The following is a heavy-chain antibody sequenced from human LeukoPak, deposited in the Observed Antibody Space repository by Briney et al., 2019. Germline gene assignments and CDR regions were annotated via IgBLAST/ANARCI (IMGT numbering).Heavy chain of an antibody. CDR1: GFTFSNYD. J-gene: IGHJ4*02. CDR3: AKGHVGALWGYFDY. CDR2: TSTDGSYK. Sequence: PGRSLRLSCAASGFTFSNYDMHWVRQAPGAGLEWVAVTSTDGSYKYYADSLRGRFTISRDNSRNTLYLQMDSLRAEDTAVYYCAKGHVGALWGYFDYWGQGTLVTVSS. V-gene: IGHV3-30*18. D-gene: IGHD1-26*01.